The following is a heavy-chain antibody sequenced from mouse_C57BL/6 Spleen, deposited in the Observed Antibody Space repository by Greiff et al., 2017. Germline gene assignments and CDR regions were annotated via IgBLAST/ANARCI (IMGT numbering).Heavy chain of an antibody. Sequence: DVHLVESEGGLVQPGSSMKLSCTASGFTFSDYYMAWVRQVPEKGLEWVANINYDGSSTYYLDSLKSRFIISRDNAKNILYLQMSSLKSEDTATYYCARDYGSSHWYFDVWGTGTTVTVSS. D-gene: IGHD1-1*01. J-gene: IGHJ1*03. CDR1: GFTFSDYY. V-gene: IGHV5-16*01. CDR2: INYDGSST. CDR3: ARDYGSSHWYFDV.